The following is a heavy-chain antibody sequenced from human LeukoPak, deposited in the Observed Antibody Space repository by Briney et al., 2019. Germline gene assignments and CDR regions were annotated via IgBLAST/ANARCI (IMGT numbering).Heavy chain of an antibody. V-gene: IGHV4-59*01. D-gene: IGHD3-22*01. Sequence: SETLSLTCTVSGGSISSYYWSWIRQPPGKGLEWIGYIYHSGSTNYNPSLKSRVTISVDTSKNQFSLKLSSVTAADTAVYYCARDSGYSNADLDYWGQGTLVTVSS. CDR3: ARDSGYSNADLDY. CDR1: GGSISSYY. J-gene: IGHJ4*02. CDR2: IYHSGST.